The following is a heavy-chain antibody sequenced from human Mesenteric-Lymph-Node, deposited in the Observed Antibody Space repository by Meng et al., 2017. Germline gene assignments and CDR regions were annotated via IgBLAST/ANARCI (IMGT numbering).Heavy chain of an antibody. Sequence: GGSLRLSCAASGFTFDDYGMSWVRQAPGKGLEWLSAISNYGGSTYYADSVKGRFTISRDNSKNTLYLQMNGLRGEDTAVYFCAKLAHSSWYRRPDPWGQGTLVTVSS. CDR1: GFTFDDYG. J-gene: IGHJ5*02. CDR2: ISNYGGST. D-gene: IGHD6-13*01. V-gene: IGHV3-23*01. CDR3: AKLAHSSWYRRPDP.